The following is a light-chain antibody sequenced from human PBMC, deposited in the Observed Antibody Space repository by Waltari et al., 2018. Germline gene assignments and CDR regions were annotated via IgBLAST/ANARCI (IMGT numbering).Light chain of an antibody. J-gene: IGLJ2*01. CDR1: SCNVGCYGS. Sequence: SALTQPPPASGSLGQSVTLTCSGTSCNVGCYGSVSWYQQHPGKAPKLLIYEVTNRPSGVSDRFSGSKSGNTASLTVSALRSEDEAVYYCSSYVASKVVFGGGTRLTVL. CDR3: SSYVASKVV. V-gene: IGLV2-8*01. CDR2: EVT.